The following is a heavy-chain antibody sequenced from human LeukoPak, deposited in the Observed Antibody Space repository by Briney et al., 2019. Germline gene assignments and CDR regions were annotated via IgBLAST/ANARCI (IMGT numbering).Heavy chain of an antibody. J-gene: IGHJ4*02. D-gene: IGHD2-15*01. CDR2: IIPIFGTA. CDR3: ARGPGCSGGSCYGGSFDY. V-gene: IGHV1-69*13. CDR1: GGTFSSYA. Sequence: SVKVSCKASGGTFSSYAISWVRQASGQGLEWMGGIIPIFGTANYAQKFQGRVTITADESTSTAYMELSSLRSEDTAVYYCARGPGCSGGSCYGGSFDYWGQGTLVTVSS.